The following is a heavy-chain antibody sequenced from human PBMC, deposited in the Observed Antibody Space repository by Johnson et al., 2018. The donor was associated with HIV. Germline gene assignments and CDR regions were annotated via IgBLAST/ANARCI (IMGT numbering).Heavy chain of an antibody. CDR2: ISSSGSTK. CDR3: ARAGVGAGAFDI. D-gene: IGHD1-26*01. V-gene: IGHV3-11*04. CDR1: GFTFSDYY. J-gene: IGHJ3*02. Sequence: QVQLVESGGGLVKPGGSLRLSCAASGFTFSDYYMSWIRLAPGKGLEWVSYISSSGSTKYYTDSVKGRFTISRDNAKKSLYLLMNSLRAGDTAVYYCARAGVGAGAFDIWGQGTMVTVSS.